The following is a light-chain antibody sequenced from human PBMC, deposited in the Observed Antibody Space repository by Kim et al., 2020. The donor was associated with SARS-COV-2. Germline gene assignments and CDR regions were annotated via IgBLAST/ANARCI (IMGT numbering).Light chain of an antibody. CDR2: GAS. CDR1: QSVSSSY. V-gene: IGKV3-20*01. CDR3: QEYGSSWT. J-gene: IGKJ1*01. Sequence: EIVLTQSPGTLSLSPGERATLSCRASQSVSSSYLAWYQQKPGQAPRLLIYGASSRATGIPDRFSGSESGTDFTLTISRLEPEDFAVYYCQEYGSSWTIGQGTKVEIK.